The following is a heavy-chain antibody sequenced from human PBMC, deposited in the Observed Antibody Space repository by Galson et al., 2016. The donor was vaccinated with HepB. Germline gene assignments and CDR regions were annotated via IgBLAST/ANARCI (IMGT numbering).Heavy chain of an antibody. J-gene: IGHJ4*02. CDR3: ARGGDYYYFDY. Sequence: SLRLSCAASGFTFSSYWMHWVRQAPGKGLVWVSRINSDESNTNYADSVKGRFTISRDNAKNTLYLQMNSLRAEDTAVYYCARGGDYYYFDYWGQGNLVTVSS. V-gene: IGHV3-74*01. CDR1: GFTFSSYW. D-gene: IGHD3-10*01. CDR2: INSDESNT.